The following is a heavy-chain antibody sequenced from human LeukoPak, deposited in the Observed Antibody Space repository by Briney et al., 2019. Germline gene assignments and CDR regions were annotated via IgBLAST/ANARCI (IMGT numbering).Heavy chain of an antibody. CDR1: GYTFTGYY. D-gene: IGHD3-3*01. CDR3: ARGTPRITIFGVGAPTPPTIDY. J-gene: IGHJ4*02. Sequence: GASVKVSCKAPGYTFTGYYMHWVRQAPGQGLEWMGWINPNSGGTNYAQKFQGRVTMTRDTSISTAYMELSRLRSDDTAVYYCARGTPRITIFGVGAPTPPTIDYWGQGTLVTVSS. CDR2: INPNSGGT. V-gene: IGHV1-2*02.